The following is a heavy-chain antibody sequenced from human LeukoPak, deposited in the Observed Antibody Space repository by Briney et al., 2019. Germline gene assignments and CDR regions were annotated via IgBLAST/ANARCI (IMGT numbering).Heavy chain of an antibody. CDR2: INPSGGST. J-gene: IGHJ5*02. CDR1: GYTFTCYY. D-gene: IGHD6-13*01. Sequence: ASVKVSCKASGYTFTCYYMHWVRQAPGQGLEWMGIINPSGGSTSYAQKFQGRVTMTRDTSTSTVYMELSSLRSEDTAVYYCARDRPPPSLAAAQLGHPSPGPELGFDPWGQGTLVTVSS. CDR3: ARDRPPPSLAAAQLGHPSPGPELGFDP. V-gene: IGHV1-46*03.